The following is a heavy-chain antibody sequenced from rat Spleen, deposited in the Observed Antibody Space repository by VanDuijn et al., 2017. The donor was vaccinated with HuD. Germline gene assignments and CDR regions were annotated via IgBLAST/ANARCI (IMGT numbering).Heavy chain of an antibody. CDR2: ITSGGSNT. V-gene: IGHV5-31*01. CDR1: GFTFNNYW. Sequence: EVQLVESGGGLVQPGRSLKLSCVASGFTFNNYWMTWMRQAPKKGLEWVATITSGGSNTYYPDSVTGRFSISRDNATSTLYLQMDSLRSEDTATYYCARENYYSADYWGQGVMVTVSS. J-gene: IGHJ2*01. D-gene: IGHD1-1*01. CDR3: ARENYYSADY.